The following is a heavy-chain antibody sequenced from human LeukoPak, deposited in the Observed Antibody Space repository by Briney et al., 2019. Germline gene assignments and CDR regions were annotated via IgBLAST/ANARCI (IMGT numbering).Heavy chain of an antibody. Sequence: GGSLRLSCAASGFTFSPYSMNWVRQAPGKGLEWISYITGSSSTIYYADFVKGRFTVSRDNAKNSLYLQMNSLRDEDTAVYYCARSSGHLDYWGQGTLVTVSS. J-gene: IGHJ4*02. V-gene: IGHV3-48*02. D-gene: IGHD3-22*01. CDR3: ARSSGHLDY. CDR1: GFTFSPYS. CDR2: ITGSSSTI.